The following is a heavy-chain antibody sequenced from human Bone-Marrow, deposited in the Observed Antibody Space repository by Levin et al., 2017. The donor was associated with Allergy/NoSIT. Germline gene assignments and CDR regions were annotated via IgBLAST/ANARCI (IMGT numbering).Heavy chain of an antibody. CDR1: GYTFTSYD. V-gene: IGHV1-8*01. CDR3: ARGGGSSYKSPGGDY. CDR2: MNPNSGNT. D-gene: IGHD6-13*01. Sequence: GESLKISCKASGYTFTSYDINWVRQATGQGLEWMGWMNPNSGNTGYAQKFQGRVTMTRNTSISTAYMELSSLRSEDTAVYYCARGGGSSYKSPGGDYWGQGTLVTVSS. J-gene: IGHJ4*02.